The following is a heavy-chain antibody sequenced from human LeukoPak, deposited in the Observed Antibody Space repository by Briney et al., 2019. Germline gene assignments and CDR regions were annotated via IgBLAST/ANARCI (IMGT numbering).Heavy chain of an antibody. D-gene: IGHD3-10*01. V-gene: IGHV3-73*01. CDR3: TATHYYGSGSPGV. J-gene: IGHJ4*02. Sequence: QPGGSLRLSCAASGFTFSGSAMHWVRQASGKGLEWVGRIRSKANSYATAYAASVTGRFTISRDDSNNTAYLQMNSLKAEDTAVYYCTATHYYGSGSPGVWGQGTLVTVSS. CDR1: GFTFSGSA. CDR2: IRSKANSYAT.